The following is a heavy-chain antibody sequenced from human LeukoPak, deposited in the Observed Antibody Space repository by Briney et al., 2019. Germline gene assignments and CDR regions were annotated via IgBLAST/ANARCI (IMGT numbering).Heavy chain of an antibody. CDR2: ISGSGGST. D-gene: IGHD6-13*01. V-gene: IGHV3-23*01. CDR1: GFTFSSYA. Sequence: PGGSLRLSCAASGFTFSSYAMSWVRQAPGKGLEWVSAISGSGGSTYYADSVKGRFTISRDNSKNTVYLQMNSLRAEDAAIYYCAKDSIPSIAAVGIDYWGQGTLVTVSS. J-gene: IGHJ4*02. CDR3: AKDSIPSIAAVGIDY.